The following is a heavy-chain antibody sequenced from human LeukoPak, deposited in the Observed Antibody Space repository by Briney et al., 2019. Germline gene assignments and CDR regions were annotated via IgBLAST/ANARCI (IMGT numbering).Heavy chain of an antibody. CDR2: INPSGGST. D-gene: IGHD6-13*01. CDR1: GYTFTSYY. J-gene: IGHJ4*02. V-gene: IGHV1-46*01. Sequence: ASVKVPCKASGYTFTSYYMHWVRQAPGQGLEWMGIINPSGGSTSYAQKFQGRVTMTRDTSTSTVYMELSSLRSEDTAVYYCARDVGRNGIAAAGLYYFDYWGQGTLVTVSS. CDR3: ARDVGRNGIAAAGLYYFDY.